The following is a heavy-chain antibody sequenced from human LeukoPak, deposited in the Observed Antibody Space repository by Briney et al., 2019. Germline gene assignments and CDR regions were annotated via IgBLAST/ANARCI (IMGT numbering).Heavy chain of an antibody. Sequence: GGSLRLSCAASGFTFSSYSMNWARQAPGKGLEWVSSISSSSSYIYYADSVKGRFTISRDNAKNSLYLQMNSLRAEDTAVYYCARDISDSSGYYSIYYFDYWGQGTLVTVSS. CDR1: GFTFSSYS. J-gene: IGHJ4*02. CDR3: ARDISDSSGYYSIYYFDY. CDR2: ISSSSSYI. V-gene: IGHV3-21*01. D-gene: IGHD3-22*01.